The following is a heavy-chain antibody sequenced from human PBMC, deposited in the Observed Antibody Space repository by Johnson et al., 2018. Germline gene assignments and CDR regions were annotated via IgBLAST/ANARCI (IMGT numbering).Heavy chain of an antibody. CDR2: ISWNSGSI. CDR3: AKSTNYYYYYMDV. J-gene: IGHJ6*03. D-gene: IGHD1-14*01. CDR1: GFTFDDYA. V-gene: IGHV3-9*01. Sequence: VQLVESGGGLVQPGRSLRLSCAASGFTFDDYAMHWVRHAPGKGLEGGSGISWNSGSIGYADSVKGRFTISRDNAKNSLYLQMNSLRAEDTALYYCAKSTNYYYYYMDVWGKGTTVTVSS.